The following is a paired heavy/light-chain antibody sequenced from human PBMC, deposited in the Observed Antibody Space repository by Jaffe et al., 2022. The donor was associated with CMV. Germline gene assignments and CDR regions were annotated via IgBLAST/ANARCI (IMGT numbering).Light chain of an antibody. CDR1: NIGSKS. V-gene: IGLV3-21*04. CDR3: QVWDSSSDHCV. CDR2: YDS. Sequence: SYVLTQPPSVSVAPGKTARITCGGNNIGSKSVHWHQQKPGQAPVLVIYYDSDRPSGIPERFSGSNSGNTATLTISRVEAGDEADYYCQVWDSSSDHCVFGTGTKVTVL. J-gene: IGLJ1*01.
Heavy chain of an antibody. CDR2: IKSKTAGGTT. CDR3: TAAPREGY. J-gene: IGHJ4*02. V-gene: IGHV3-15*01. D-gene: IGHD1-26*01. CDR1: GFTFSDFW. Sequence: EVQLVESGGGLVKPGGSLRLSCAASGFTFSDFWMTWVRQAPGKGLEWVGHIKSKTAGGTTDYAAPVKGRFTISRDDSNKMLYLQMSSLNTDDTGVYYCTAAPREGYWGQGTLVTVSS.